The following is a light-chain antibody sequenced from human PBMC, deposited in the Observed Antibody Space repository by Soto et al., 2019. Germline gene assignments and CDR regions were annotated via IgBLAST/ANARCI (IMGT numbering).Light chain of an antibody. CDR1: QSVSSSY. CDR2: GAS. J-gene: IGKJ4*01. Sequence: EIVLTQSPGTLSLSPGERATLSCRASQSVSSSYLAWYQQKPGQAPRLLIYGASSRATRIPDRFRGSGSGTAFTLTISRLEPEDFAVYYCQQYGSSLLFGGGTKVEIK. CDR3: QQYGSSLL. V-gene: IGKV3-20*01.